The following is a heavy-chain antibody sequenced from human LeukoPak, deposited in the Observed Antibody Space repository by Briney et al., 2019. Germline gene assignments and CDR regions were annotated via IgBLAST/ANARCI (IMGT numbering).Heavy chain of an antibody. CDR2: ISAYNGNT. J-gene: IGHJ4*02. Sequence: GASVKVSCKASGYTFTSYGISWVRQAPGQGLEWMGWISAYNGNTNYAQKLQGRVTMTTDTSTSTAYMELRSLRSDDTAVYYCARDGNLALQQPVFDYWGQGTLVTVSS. CDR3: ARDGNLALQQPVFDY. CDR1: GYTFTSYG. V-gene: IGHV1-18*01. D-gene: IGHD6-13*01.